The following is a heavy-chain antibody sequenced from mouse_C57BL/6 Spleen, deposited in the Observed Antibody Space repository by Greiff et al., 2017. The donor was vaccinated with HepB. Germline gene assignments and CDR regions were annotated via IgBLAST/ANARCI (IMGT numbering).Heavy chain of an antibody. J-gene: IGHJ3*01. CDR1: GYTFTSYW. Sequence: QVQLQQPGAELVRPGTSVKLSCKASGYTFTSYWMHWVKQRPGQGLEWIGVIDPSDSYTNYNQKFKGKATLTVDTSSSTAYMQLSSLTSEDSAVYDCERDCYGYDRAFAYWGQGTPVTVSA. CDR2: IDPSDSYT. CDR3: ERDCYGYDRAFAY. V-gene: IGHV1-59*01. D-gene: IGHD2-2*01.